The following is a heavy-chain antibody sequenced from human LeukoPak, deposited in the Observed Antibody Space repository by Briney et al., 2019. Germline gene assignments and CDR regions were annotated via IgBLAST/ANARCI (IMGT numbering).Heavy chain of an antibody. D-gene: IGHD2-8*01. CDR3: ARDSMLAI. CDR2: IYSGGST. J-gene: IGHJ6*02. CDR1: GFTVSSNY. Sequence: GGSLRLSCVASGFTVSSNYMSWVRQAPGKGLEWVSIIYSGGSTYYADSVKGRVTISRDNSNNTLYLHMNSLRAEDTAVYYCARDSMLAIWGQGTTVTVSS. V-gene: IGHV3-53*01.